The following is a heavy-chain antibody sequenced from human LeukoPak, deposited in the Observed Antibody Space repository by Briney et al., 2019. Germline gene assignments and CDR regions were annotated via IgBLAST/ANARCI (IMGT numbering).Heavy chain of an antibody. Sequence: GGSLRLSCAASGFTFSSYAMHWVRQAPGKGLEWVAVISYDGSNKYYADSVKGRFTISRDNSKNTLYLQMNSLRAEDTAVYYCAKAIAVAAPYYFDYWGQGTLVTVSS. J-gene: IGHJ4*02. CDR2: ISYDGSNK. CDR1: GFTFSSYA. V-gene: IGHV3-30-3*01. CDR3: AKAIAVAAPYYFDY. D-gene: IGHD6-19*01.